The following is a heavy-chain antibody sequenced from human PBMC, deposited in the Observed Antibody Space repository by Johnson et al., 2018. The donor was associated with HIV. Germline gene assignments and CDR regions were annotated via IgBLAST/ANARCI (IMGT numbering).Heavy chain of an antibody. CDR1: GFTFDDYT. D-gene: IGHD4-17*01. CDR2: INWNGGST. Sequence: VQLVESGGVVVQPGGSLRLSCAASGFTFDDYTMHWVRQAPGKGLEWVSGINWNGGSTSYGESVKGRFTISRDNAKKSLYLHMNSLRAEDTAVYYCASGEVDGDYAAFDIWGQGTMVTVSS. V-gene: IGHV3-20*04. CDR3: ASGEVDGDYAAFDI. J-gene: IGHJ3*02.